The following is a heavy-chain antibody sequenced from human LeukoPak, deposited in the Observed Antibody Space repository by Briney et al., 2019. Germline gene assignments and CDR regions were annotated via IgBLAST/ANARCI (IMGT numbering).Heavy chain of an antibody. D-gene: IGHD1-1*01. Sequence: GGSRGLSCAAYGFTFTNYWLTWVRQAPGKGLEWVANINQDGGTEYYVDSVRGRFTISRDNAKNLVYLQINSLRAEDTAVYFCARHTLWRFDYWGQGALVTVSS. V-gene: IGHV3-7*01. CDR3: ARHTLWRFDY. CDR1: GFTFTNYW. J-gene: IGHJ4*02. CDR2: INQDGGTE.